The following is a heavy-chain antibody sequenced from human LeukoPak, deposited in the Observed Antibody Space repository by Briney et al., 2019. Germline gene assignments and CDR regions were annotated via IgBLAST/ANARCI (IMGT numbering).Heavy chain of an antibody. J-gene: IGHJ6*02. D-gene: IGHD3-9*01. CDR3: AKEYVLRYFDWFSYDYYYGMDV. CDR2: ISGDGGST. CDR1: GFTFDDYA. Sequence: HPGGSLRLSCAASGFTFDDYAMHWVRQAPGKGLEWVSLISGDGGSTYYADSVKGRFTISRDNSKNSLHLQMNSLRTEDTALYYCAKEYVLRYFDWFSYDYYYGMDVWGQGTTVTVSS. V-gene: IGHV3-43*02.